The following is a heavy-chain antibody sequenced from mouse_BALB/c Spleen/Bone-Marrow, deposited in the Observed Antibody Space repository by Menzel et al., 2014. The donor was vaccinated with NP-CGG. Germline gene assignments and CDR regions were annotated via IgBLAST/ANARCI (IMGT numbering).Heavy chain of an antibody. Sequence: EVQLQQSGAELVKPGASVKLSCTASGFNIKDTYMHWVKQRPEQGLEWIGRIDPANGNTKYDPKFQGKATITADTSSNTHYRQLRSLTSEDSAVYYCARSYYSMDYWGQGTSVTVSS. V-gene: IGHV14-3*02. J-gene: IGHJ4*01. CDR2: IDPANGNT. CDR3: ARSYYSMDY. D-gene: IGHD1-1*01. CDR1: GFNIKDTY.